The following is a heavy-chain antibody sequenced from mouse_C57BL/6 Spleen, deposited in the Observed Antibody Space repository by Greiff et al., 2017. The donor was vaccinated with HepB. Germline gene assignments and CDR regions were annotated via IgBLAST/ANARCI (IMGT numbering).Heavy chain of an antibody. J-gene: IGHJ4*01. D-gene: IGHD6-5*01. Sequence: VQLQPGAELVKPGASVKLSCKASGYTFTSYWMHWVKQRPGQGLEWIGMIHPNSGSTNYNEKFKSKATLTVDKSSSTAYMQLSSLTSEDSAVYYCARETYDYDAMDYWGQGTSVTVSS. CDR1: GYTFTSYW. CDR2: IHPNSGST. CDR3: ARETYDYDAMDY. V-gene: IGHV1-64*01.